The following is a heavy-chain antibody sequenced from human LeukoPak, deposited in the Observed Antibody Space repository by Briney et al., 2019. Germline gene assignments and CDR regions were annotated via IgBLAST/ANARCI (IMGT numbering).Heavy chain of an antibody. V-gene: IGHV1-2*02. Sequence: ASVKVSCKASGYTFTGYYIDWVRQAPGQGLEWMGWINSDSGGTNYAQKFQGRVTMTRDTSTSTVYMELSSLRSEDTAVYYCGRDQGYSGYDSPDYWGQGTLVTVSS. D-gene: IGHD5-12*01. CDR3: GRDQGYSGYDSPDY. CDR2: INSDSGGT. CDR1: GYTFTGYY. J-gene: IGHJ4*02.